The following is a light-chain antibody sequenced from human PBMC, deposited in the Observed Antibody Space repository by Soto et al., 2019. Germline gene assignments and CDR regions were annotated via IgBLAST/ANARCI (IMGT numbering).Light chain of an antibody. CDR3: KQYEDLPT. Sequence: DIQMTQSPSSLSASVGDTVTITCQASQNINNYLNWYQQKPGRAPKLLIYDASNLEAGVHSSFRGSGSGTDFTFTIRRLQPEDIATYYCKQYEDLPTFGQGTRLEIK. CDR1: QNINNY. V-gene: IGKV1-33*01. CDR2: DAS. J-gene: IGKJ5*01.